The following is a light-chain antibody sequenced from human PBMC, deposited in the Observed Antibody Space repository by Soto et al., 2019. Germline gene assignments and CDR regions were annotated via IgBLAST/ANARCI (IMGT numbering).Light chain of an antibody. CDR2: WAS. CDR1: QSVLYSSNNKNY. Sequence: DIVMTQSPYSLAVSLGERATINCKSSQSVLYSSNNKNYLAWYQQKAGQPPKLLIYWASTRESGVPDRFSGSGSGTDFTLTISSLQAEDVAVYYCQQHYNTPWTFGQGTK. CDR3: QQHYNTPWT. V-gene: IGKV4-1*01. J-gene: IGKJ1*01.